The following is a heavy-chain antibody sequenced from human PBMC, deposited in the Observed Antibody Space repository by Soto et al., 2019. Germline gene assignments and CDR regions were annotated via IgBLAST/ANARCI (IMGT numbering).Heavy chain of an antibody. CDR1: GSSINSSGYY. D-gene: IGHD3-3*02. Sequence: SSETLSLTCTVSGSSINSSGYYWGWIRQPPGKGLEWIGSMFYGVSTYYNPSLKSRVTVSVDTSKNQFSLNLRSVTAADTAVYYCGSLPSRHLLDYWGQGTLVPVSA. J-gene: IGHJ4*02. CDR3: GSLPSRHLLDY. CDR2: MFYGVST. V-gene: IGHV4-39*01.